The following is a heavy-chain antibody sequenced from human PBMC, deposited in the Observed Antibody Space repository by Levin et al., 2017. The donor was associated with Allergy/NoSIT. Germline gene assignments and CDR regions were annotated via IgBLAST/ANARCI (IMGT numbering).Heavy chain of an antibody. Sequence: PSETLSLTCTVSGGSITTYYWSWIRQPPGKGLEWIGYIYDSGSTNYNPSLKSRVTISVDTSKNQFSLKLSSVTAADTAVYYCARGHQLLLAWGQGTLVTVSS. CDR2: IYDSGST. CDR1: GGSITTYY. J-gene: IGHJ4*02. V-gene: IGHV4-59*01. CDR3: ARGHQLLLA. D-gene: IGHD2-2*01.